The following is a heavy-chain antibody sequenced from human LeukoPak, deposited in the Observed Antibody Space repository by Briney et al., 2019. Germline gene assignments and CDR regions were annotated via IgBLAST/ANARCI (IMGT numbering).Heavy chain of an antibody. CDR2: IRSRAYGGTT. J-gene: IGHJ4*02. CDR1: GFTFGDYP. V-gene: IGHV3-49*04. CDR3: SRVDIIVVAGTLIDYLDY. D-gene: IGHD2-2*01. Sequence: GGSLRLSCITSGFTFGDYPMSWVRQAPGKGLEWVGFIRSRAYGGTTEYAASLKGRFTISRDDSKSIAYLKMNSLKTEDTAIYYCSRVDIIVVAGTLIDYLDYWGQGTLVTVSS.